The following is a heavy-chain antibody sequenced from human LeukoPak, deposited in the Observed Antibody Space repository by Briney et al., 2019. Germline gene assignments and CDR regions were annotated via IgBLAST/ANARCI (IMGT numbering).Heavy chain of an antibody. V-gene: IGHV3-23*01. CDR1: GFTFSSYA. Sequence: GGSLRLSCAASGFTFSSYAMSWVRQAPGKGLEWVSAFSGSGGNTYYADSVKGRSTISRDNSKNTLYLQMNSLRAEDTAVYYCAKIHGSGSYYNDQDDYWGQGTLVTVSS. CDR2: FSGSGGNT. D-gene: IGHD3-10*01. J-gene: IGHJ4*02. CDR3: AKIHGSGSYYNDQDDY.